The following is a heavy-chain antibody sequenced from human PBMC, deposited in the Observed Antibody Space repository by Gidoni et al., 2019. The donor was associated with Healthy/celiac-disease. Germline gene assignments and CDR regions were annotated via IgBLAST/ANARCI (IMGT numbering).Heavy chain of an antibody. CDR1: GFTFSSYA. Sequence: VQLVEAGGGLVQPGGSLRLACAASGFTFSSYAMSWVRQAPGKGLEWVTAISGSGGSTYYADSVKGRFTISRDNSKNTPYLQMNSLRAEDTAVYYRASYGDSTSFDYWGQGTLVTVSS. CDR2: ISGSGGST. V-gene: IGHV3-23*04. J-gene: IGHJ4*02. D-gene: IGHD4-17*01. CDR3: ASYGDSTSFDY.